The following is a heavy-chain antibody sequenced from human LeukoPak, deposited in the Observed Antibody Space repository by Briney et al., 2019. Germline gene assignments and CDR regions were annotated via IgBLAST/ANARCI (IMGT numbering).Heavy chain of an antibody. D-gene: IGHD6-13*01. Sequence: GGSLRLSCAASGSTFSNAWMSWVRQAPGKGLEWVGRIKSKTDGGTTDYAAPVKGRSTISRDDSKNTLYLQMNSLKTEDTAVYYCTTETGSSWYYWDYYYYYMDVWGKGTTVTVSS. CDR1: GSTFSNAW. CDR3: TTETGSSWYYWDYYYYYMDV. V-gene: IGHV3-15*01. J-gene: IGHJ6*03. CDR2: IKSKTDGGTT.